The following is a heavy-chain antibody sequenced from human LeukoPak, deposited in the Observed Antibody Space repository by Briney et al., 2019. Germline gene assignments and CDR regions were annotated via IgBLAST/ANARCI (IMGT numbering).Heavy chain of an antibody. CDR1: GFTFSSYE. Sequence: GGSLRLSCAASGFTFSSYEMNWVRQAPGKGLEWVSYISSSGSTIYYADSVKGRFTISRDNAKNSLYLQMNSLRAEDTAVYYCARDRPTYYYDSSGYLDYWGQGTLVTVSS. D-gene: IGHD3-22*01. CDR3: ARDRPTYYYDSSGYLDY. J-gene: IGHJ4*02. CDR2: ISSSGSTI. V-gene: IGHV3-48*03.